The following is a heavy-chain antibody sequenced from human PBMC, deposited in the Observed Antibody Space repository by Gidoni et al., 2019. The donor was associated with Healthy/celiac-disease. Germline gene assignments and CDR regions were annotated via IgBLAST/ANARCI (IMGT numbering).Heavy chain of an antibody. V-gene: IGHV4-59*01. CDR3: ASLIRGRPYYFDY. CDR1: GGSISSYY. Sequence: QVQLQESGPGLVKPSETLSLTCTVSGGSISSYYWSWIRQPPGKGLEWIGYIYYSGSTNYNPSLKSRVTISVDTSKNQFSLKLSSVTAADTAVYYCASLIRGRPYYFDYWGQGTLVTVSS. J-gene: IGHJ4*02. D-gene: IGHD3-10*01. CDR2: IYYSGST.